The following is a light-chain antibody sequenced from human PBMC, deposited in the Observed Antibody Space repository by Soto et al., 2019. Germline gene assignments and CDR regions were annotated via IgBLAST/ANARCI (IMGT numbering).Light chain of an antibody. CDR2: DTS. CDR3: QQYNTWSSIT. J-gene: IGKJ5*01. Sequence: EIVMTQSPATLSVSPGERATLSCRASQSVSSKLVWYQQKPGQAPRLLIYDTSTRATGIPARFSGSGSGTEFTLTISSLQSEDFAVYYCQQYNTWSSITVGQGTRLEIK. V-gene: IGKV3-15*01. CDR1: QSVSSK.